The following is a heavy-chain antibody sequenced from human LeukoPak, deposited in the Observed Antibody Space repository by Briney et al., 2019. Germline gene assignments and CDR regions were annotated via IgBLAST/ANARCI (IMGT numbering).Heavy chain of an antibody. D-gene: IGHD2-15*01. Sequence: PGGSLRLSCAASGFTFSSYWMSWVRQAPGKGLEWVANIKQDGSEKYYVDSVKGRFTISRDNAKNSLYLQMNSLRAEDTAVYYCARVGPYRYLVLGRYYYYGMDVWGQGTTVTVSS. CDR1: GFTFSSYW. J-gene: IGHJ6*02. V-gene: IGHV3-7*01. CDR2: IKQDGSEK. CDR3: ARVGPYRYLVLGRYYYYGMDV.